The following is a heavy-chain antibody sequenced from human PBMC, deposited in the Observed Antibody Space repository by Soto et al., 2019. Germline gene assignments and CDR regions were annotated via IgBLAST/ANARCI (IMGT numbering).Heavy chain of an antibody. CDR2: ISYDGSNK. V-gene: IGHV3-30*18. D-gene: IGHD2-15*01. CDR3: AKEVRYCSGGSCYSSAFDI. J-gene: IGHJ3*02. Sequence: QVQLVESGGGVVQPGRSLRLSCAASGFTFSSYGMHWVRQAPGKGLEWGAVISYDGSNKYYADSVKGRFTISRDNSKNTLYLQMNSLRAEDTAVYYCAKEVRYCSGGSCYSSAFDIWGQGTMVTVSS. CDR1: GFTFSSYG.